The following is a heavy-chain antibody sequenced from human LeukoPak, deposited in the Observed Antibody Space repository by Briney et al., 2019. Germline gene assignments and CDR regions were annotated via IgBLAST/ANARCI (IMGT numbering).Heavy chain of an antibody. D-gene: IGHD3-10*01. V-gene: IGHV3-23*01. CDR3: ANHGRYYYGSGSYPEPNFDY. Sequence: GGSLRLSCAASGFTFNSYAMSWVRQAPGKGLGWVSAIIGSGVSTYYADSGKGRFTIARDNSKNTLYLQMNSLSAEATAVYYCANHGRYYYGSGSYPEPNFDYWGQGTLVTVSS. CDR1: GFTFNSYA. CDR2: IIGSGVST. J-gene: IGHJ4*02.